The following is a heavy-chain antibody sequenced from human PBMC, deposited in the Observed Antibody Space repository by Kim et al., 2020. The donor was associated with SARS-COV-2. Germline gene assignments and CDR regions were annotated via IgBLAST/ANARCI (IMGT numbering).Heavy chain of an antibody. V-gene: IGHV6-1*01. Sequence: VSVKSRITINPDTSKNQVSLQLNSVTPEDTAVYYCARGSWAVAGTGGFDPWGQGTLVTVSS. J-gene: IGHJ5*02. CDR3: ARGSWAVAGTGGFDP. D-gene: IGHD6-19*01.